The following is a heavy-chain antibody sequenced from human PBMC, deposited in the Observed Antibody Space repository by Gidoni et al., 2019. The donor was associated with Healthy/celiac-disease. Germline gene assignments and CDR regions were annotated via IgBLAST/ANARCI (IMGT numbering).Heavy chain of an antibody. J-gene: IGHJ4*02. D-gene: IGHD2-21*02. V-gene: IGHV1-69*01. CDR2: IIPIFGTA. Sequence: QVQLVQSGAEVKKPGSSVKVSCKASGGTFSSYAIRWVRPAPGQGLEWMGGIIPIFGTANYEQKFQGRVTITADESTSTAYMELSSLRSEDTAVYYCARDGAYCGGDCYSEFDYWGQGTLVTVSS. CDR3: ARDGAYCGGDCYSEFDY. CDR1: GGTFSSYA.